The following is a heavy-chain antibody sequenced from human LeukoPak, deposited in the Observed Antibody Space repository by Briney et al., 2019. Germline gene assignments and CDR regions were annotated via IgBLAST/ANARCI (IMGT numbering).Heavy chain of an antibody. V-gene: IGHV1-69*06. D-gene: IGHD3-16*01. Sequence: SVKVSCKASGGTFSSYAISWVRQAPGQGLEWMGGIIPIFGTVNYAQRFQGRVTITADKSTSTAYMELSSLRSEDTAVYYCARVPLGRQRVSLGWFDPWGQGTLVTVSS. CDR1: GGTFSSYA. CDR3: ARVPLGRQRVSLGWFDP. J-gene: IGHJ5*02. CDR2: IIPIFGTV.